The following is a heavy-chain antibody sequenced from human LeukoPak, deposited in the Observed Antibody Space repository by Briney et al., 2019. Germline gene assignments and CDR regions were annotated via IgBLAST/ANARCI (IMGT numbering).Heavy chain of an antibody. CDR1: GFTVSSNY. Sequence: GGSLRLSCAASGFTVSSNYMSWVRQAPGKGLEWVSVIYSGGSTYYADSVKGRFTISRDNSKNTLYLQMNSLRAEDTAVYYCARDYGQISWSYYYYGMDVWGQGTTVTVSS. CDR3: ARDYGQISWSYYYYGMDV. CDR2: IYSGGST. V-gene: IGHV3-66*01. J-gene: IGHJ6*02. D-gene: IGHD6-13*01.